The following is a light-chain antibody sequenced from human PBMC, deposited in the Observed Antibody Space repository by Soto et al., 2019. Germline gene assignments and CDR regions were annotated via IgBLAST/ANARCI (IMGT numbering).Light chain of an antibody. Sequence: AIQMTQSPSSLSASVGDRVTMTCRASQGIRKDLAWYQQKPGKAPKLLIYGASILESGVPSRFSGSGSGTEFTLTISSLQPDDFATYYCQQYNSYRTFGQGTKVDIK. V-gene: IGKV1-13*02. CDR2: GAS. CDR1: QGIRKD. CDR3: QQYNSYRT. J-gene: IGKJ1*01.